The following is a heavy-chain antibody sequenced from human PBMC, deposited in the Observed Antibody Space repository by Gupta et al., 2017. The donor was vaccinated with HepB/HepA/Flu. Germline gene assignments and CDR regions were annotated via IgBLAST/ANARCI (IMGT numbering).Heavy chain of an antibody. D-gene: IGHD3-10*01. CDR1: GFTFSSYG. Sequence: QVQLVESGGGVVQPGRSLRLSCAASGFTFSSYGLHWVRQAPGKGLEWVAVISYDGSNKYYADAVKGRFTISRDNSKNTLYLQMISLRAEDTAVYYCAKDPAGSGSYWMTTYYYYGMDVWGQGTTVTVSS. V-gene: IGHV3-30*18. CDR2: ISYDGSNK. J-gene: IGHJ6*02. CDR3: AKDPAGSGSYWMTTYYYYGMDV.